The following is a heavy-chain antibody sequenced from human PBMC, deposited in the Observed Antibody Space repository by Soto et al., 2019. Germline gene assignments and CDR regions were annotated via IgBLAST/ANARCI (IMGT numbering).Heavy chain of an antibody. CDR3: AKGRYYYDSSGYYIREPDFDY. V-gene: IGHV3-23*01. CDR1: GFTFSSYA. Sequence: PGGSLRLSCAASGFTFSSYAMSWVRQAPGKGLEWVSAISGSGGSTYYADSVKGRFTISRDNSKNTLYLQMNSLRAEDTAVYYCAKGRYYYDSSGYYIREPDFDYWGQGTLVTVS. D-gene: IGHD3-22*01. CDR2: ISGSGGST. J-gene: IGHJ4*02.